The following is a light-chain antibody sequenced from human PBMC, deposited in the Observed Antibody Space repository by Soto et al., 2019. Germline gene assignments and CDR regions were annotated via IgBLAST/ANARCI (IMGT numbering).Light chain of an antibody. V-gene: IGKV3-20*01. CDR3: QQYGSSRT. CDR1: QTFSNSF. CDR2: GAS. Sequence: EIVLRQSPGTLSLSPGERATLSCRASQTFSNSFLSWFQQIPGQAPRLLIYGASTRATGIPARFSGSGSGTEFTLTISSLQSEDFAVYYCQQYGSSRTFGQGTKV. J-gene: IGKJ1*01.